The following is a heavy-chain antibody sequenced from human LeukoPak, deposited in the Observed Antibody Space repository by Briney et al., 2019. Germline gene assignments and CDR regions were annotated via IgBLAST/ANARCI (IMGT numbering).Heavy chain of an antibody. V-gene: IGHV3-48*03. Sequence: GGSLRLSCAASGFTFSSYEMNWVRQAPGKGLEWVSYISSSGSTIYYADSVKGRFTISRDNAKNPLYLQMNSLRAEDTAVYYCARGGYYYGSGTDYWGQGTLVTVSS. CDR1: GFTFSSYE. CDR2: ISSSGSTI. CDR3: ARGGYYYGSGTDY. D-gene: IGHD3-10*01. J-gene: IGHJ4*02.